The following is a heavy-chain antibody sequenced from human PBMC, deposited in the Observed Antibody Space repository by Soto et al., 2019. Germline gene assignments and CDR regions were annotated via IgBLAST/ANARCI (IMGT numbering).Heavy chain of an antibody. V-gene: IGHV4-59*11. CDR2: IYYNGNT. CDR3: TRANWYSEY. J-gene: IGHJ4*02. D-gene: IGHD7-27*01. Sequence: QVQLQESGPGLVKPSETLSLTYSVSGGSISNHYWSWIRQPPGKGLEWIGYIYYNGNTNYNPSLKSRVTMSVDTSRNQISLKLTTVTAADTAVHYCTRANWYSEYWGQGTLVTVSS. CDR1: GGSISNHY.